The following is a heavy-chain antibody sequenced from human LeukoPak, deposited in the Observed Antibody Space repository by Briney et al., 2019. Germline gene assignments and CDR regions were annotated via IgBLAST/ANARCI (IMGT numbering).Heavy chain of an antibody. CDR2: IYYSGST. Sequence: SETLSLTCTVSGGSISSGDYYWSWIRQPPGKGLEWIGYIYYSGSTYYNPSLKSRVTISVDTSKNQFSLKLSSVTAADTAVYYCARDPGYYDYLWGRSSPYYFHYWGQGALVTVSS. CDR1: GGSISSGDYY. V-gene: IGHV4-30-4*08. D-gene: IGHD3-16*01. CDR3: ARDPGYYDYLWGRSSPYYFHY. J-gene: IGHJ4*02.